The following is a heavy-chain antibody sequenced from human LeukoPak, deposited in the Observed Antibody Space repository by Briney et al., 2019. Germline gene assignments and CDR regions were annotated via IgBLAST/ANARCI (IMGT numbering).Heavy chain of an antibody. J-gene: IGHJ6*03. CDR1: GGSFSGYY. D-gene: IGHD2/OR15-2a*01. CDR2: IYHSGST. CDR3: ARGTETVYYYYYYMDV. Sequence: SETLSLTCAVYGGSFSGYYWSWMRQPPGKGLEWIGEIYHSGSTNYNPSLKSRVTISVDTSKNQFSLKLSSVTAADTAVYYCARGTETVYYYYYYMDVWGKGTTVTVSS. V-gene: IGHV4-34*01.